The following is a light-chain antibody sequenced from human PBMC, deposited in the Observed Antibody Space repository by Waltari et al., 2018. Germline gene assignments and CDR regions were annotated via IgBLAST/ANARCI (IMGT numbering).Light chain of an antibody. CDR2: DAS. CDR1: QRVGRS. J-gene: IGKJ1*01. V-gene: IGKV3-20*01. CDR3: QHYVRLPAT. Sequence: EIVLTQSPGTLSLSPGERATLACRASQRVGRSLAWYQQKPGQAPRLLIYDASRRATGIPDRFSGSGSGTDFNLTISRLEPEDFAVYYCQHYVRLPATFGQGTKVEI.